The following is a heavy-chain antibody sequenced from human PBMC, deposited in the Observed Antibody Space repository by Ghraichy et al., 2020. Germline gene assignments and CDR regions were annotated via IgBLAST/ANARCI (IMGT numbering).Heavy chain of an antibody. J-gene: IGHJ4*02. CDR1: GFTFSSYG. V-gene: IGHV3-30*02. CDR2: IRYDGSNK. D-gene: IGHD3-22*01. Sequence: GGSLRLSCAASGFTFSSYGMHWVRQAPGKGLEWVAFIRYDGSNKYYADSVKGRFTISRDNSKNTLYLQMNSLRAEDTAVYYCAKGAYDSSGYSPLYYFDYWGQGTLVTVSS. CDR3: AKGAYDSSGYSPLYYFDY.